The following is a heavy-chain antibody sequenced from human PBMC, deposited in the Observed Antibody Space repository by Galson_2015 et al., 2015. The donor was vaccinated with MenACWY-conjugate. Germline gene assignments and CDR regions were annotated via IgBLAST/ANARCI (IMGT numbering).Heavy chain of an antibody. CDR2: INQDGSEK. J-gene: IGHJ6*02. CDR3: ARLPAGSEIRYFYGMDV. V-gene: IGHV3-7*03. CDR1: GFTFSSNW. D-gene: IGHD5-24*01. Sequence: SLRLSCAASGFTFSSNWMSWVRQAPGKGLEWVANINQDGSEKYYVDSMKGRFTISRDDAKNSLYLQMNSLRAEDTAVYYCARLPAGSEIRYFYGMDVWGQGTTVTVPS.